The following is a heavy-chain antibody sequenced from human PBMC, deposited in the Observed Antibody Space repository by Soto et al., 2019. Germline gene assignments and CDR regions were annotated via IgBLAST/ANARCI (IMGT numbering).Heavy chain of an antibody. V-gene: IGHV4-31*03. Sequence: QSHTYTVSDLYIISGGDYWSRIKQHPGKGLEWIGYIYYSGSTYYNPSLKSRVTISVDTSKNQFSLKLSSVTAADTAVYYCARARVMIVVPYWFDPWCQGTLVT. CDR1: DLYIISGGDY. D-gene: IGHD3-22*01. J-gene: IGHJ5*02. CDR3: ARARVMIVVPYWFDP. CDR2: IYYSGST.